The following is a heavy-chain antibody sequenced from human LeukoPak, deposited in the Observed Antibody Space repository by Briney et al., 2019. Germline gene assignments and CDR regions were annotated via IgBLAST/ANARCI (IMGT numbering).Heavy chain of an antibody. CDR1: GFTFNNYA. CDR2: ISASGVMT. CDR3: AKARLAFFDY. J-gene: IGHJ4*02. Sequence: GGSLRLSCAASGFTFNNYAMTWVRQAPGKGLEWVSSISASGVMTYYADSVKGRFTISRDNSKNTLYLQMNSLRAEDTAVYYCAKARLAFFDYWGQGTLVTVSS. V-gene: IGHV3-23*01.